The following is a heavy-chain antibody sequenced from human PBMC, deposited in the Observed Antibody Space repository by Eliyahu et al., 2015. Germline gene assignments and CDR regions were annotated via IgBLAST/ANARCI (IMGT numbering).Heavy chain of an antibody. CDR2: ISYDGSDE. CDR1: GFPFSSYG. CDR3: AKEFLGSGSSVDY. Sequence: QVQLVESGGGVVQPGRSLRLSCAASGFPFSSYGMHWVRQAPGKGLEWVAFISYDGSDEYYADSVKGRFTISRDNSKNTLYLQMNSLRAEDTAVYYCAKEFLGSGSSVDYWGQGTLVTVSS. J-gene: IGHJ4*02. V-gene: IGHV3-30*18. D-gene: IGHD3-10*01.